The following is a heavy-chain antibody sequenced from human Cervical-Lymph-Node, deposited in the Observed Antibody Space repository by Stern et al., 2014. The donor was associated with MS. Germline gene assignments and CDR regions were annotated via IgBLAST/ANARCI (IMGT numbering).Heavy chain of an antibody. J-gene: IGHJ4*02. CDR2: VSYDGTQR. V-gene: IGHV3-30-3*01. D-gene: IGHD3-10*01. Sequence: VQLVESGGGVVQPGRSLSLSCVASGFTFSTYAMHWVRQAPGKGLEWVAFVSYDGTQRNATGSVKARFTISRDNSKNTLYLHMNSLRDEDTAVYFCARGGRGVGLEYWGQGALVTVSS. CDR3: ARGGRGVGLEY. CDR1: GFTFSTYA.